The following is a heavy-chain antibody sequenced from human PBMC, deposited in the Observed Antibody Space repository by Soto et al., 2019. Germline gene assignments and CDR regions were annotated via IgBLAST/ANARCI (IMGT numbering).Heavy chain of an antibody. D-gene: IGHD3-22*01. J-gene: IGHJ5*02. CDR1: GFTFSSNG. Sequence: QVQLVESGGGVVQPGRSLRLTCAASGFTFSSNGMHWVRQAPGKGLEWVALVAYDGSKTYYGDSVRGRFTISRDNSKNTLYLQMNSLRAEDTAVYYCARWVGGSMYDNSGKCESWGQGTMVTVSS. CDR3: ARWVGGSMYDNSGKCES. CDR2: VAYDGSKT. V-gene: IGHV3-30*03.